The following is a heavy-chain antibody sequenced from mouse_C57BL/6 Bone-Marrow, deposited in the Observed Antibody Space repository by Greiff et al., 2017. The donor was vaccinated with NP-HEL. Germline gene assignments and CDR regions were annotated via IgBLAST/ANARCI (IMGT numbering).Heavy chain of an antibody. CDR1: GFTFSDYY. CDR2: INYDGSST. V-gene: IGHV5-16*01. Sequence: EVQLVESEGGLVQPGSSMKLSCTASGFTFSDYYMAWVRQVPEKGLEWVANINYDGSSTYYLDSLKSRFIISRDNAKNILYLQMSSLKSEDTATYYCASLHYYWYFDVWGTGTTVTVSS. CDR3: ASLHYYWYFDV. D-gene: IGHD1-2*01. J-gene: IGHJ1*03.